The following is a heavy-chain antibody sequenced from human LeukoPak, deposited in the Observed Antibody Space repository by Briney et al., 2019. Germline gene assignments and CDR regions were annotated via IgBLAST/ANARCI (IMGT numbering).Heavy chain of an antibody. D-gene: IGHD6-19*01. CDR3: ARDRTLWAVAGTDPQGAFDI. Sequence: SVKVSCKASGGTFSSYAISWVRQAPGQGLEWMGRIIPILGTANYAQKFQGRVTITTDESTSTAYMELSGLRSEDTAVYYCARDRTLWAVAGTDPQGAFDIWGQGTMVTVSS. J-gene: IGHJ3*02. CDR1: GGTFSSYA. CDR2: IIPILGTA. V-gene: IGHV1-69*11.